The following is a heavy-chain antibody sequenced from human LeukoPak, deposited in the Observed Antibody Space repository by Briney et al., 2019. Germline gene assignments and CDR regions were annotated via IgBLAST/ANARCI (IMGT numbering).Heavy chain of an antibody. V-gene: IGHV3-30-3*01. J-gene: IGHJ4*02. D-gene: IGHD3-10*01. Sequence: GRSLRLSCAASGFTFSSYAMHWVRQAPGKGLEWVAVISYDGSNKYYADSVKGRFTISRDNSKNTLYLQMNSLRAEDTAVYYCARLLTFGALDYWGQGTLVTVS. CDR1: GFTFSSYA. CDR3: ARLLTFGALDY. CDR2: ISYDGSNK.